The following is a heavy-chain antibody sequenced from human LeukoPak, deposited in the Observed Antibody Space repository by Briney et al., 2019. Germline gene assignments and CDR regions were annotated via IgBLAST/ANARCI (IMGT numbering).Heavy chain of an antibody. D-gene: IGHD4-17*01. CDR3: ARDLYMTAVTTGYFDY. V-gene: IGHV1-46*01. Sequence: GASVKVSCMASVYTFTGYYMHWVRQAPGQGLEWMGIINPSGGSTSYAQKFQGRRTMTRDTSTSTVYVELSSLRSEDTAVYYCARDLYMTAVTTGYFDYWGQGTLVTVSS. CDR1: VYTFTGYY. J-gene: IGHJ4*02. CDR2: INPSGGST.